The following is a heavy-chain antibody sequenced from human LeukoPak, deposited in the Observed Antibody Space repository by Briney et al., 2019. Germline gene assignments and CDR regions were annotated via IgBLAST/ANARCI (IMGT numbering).Heavy chain of an antibody. V-gene: IGHV1-2*02. Sequence: ASVKVSFKASGYTFTGYYMHWVRQAPGQGLEWMGWINPNSGGTNYAQKFQGRVTMTRDTSISTAYMELSRLRSDDTAVYYCARGERITIFRRMGNWFDPWGQGTLVTVSS. CDR3: ARGERITIFRRMGNWFDP. CDR2: INPNSGGT. D-gene: IGHD3-3*01. CDR1: GYTFTGYY. J-gene: IGHJ5*02.